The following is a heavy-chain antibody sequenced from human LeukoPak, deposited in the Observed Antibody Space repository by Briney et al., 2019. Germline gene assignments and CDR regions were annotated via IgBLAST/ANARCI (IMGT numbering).Heavy chain of an antibody. CDR3: ARTRSGSYYMVHSWSDP. D-gene: IGHD3-10*01. Sequence: PSETLSLTCAVYGGSFSGYYWSWIRQPPGNGLEWIGEINHSGSTNYNPSLKSRVTISVDTSKNQFSLKLSSVTAADTAVYYCARTRSGSYYMVHSWSDPWGQGTLVTVSS. CDR1: GGSFSGYY. CDR2: INHSGST. J-gene: IGHJ5*02. V-gene: IGHV4-34*01.